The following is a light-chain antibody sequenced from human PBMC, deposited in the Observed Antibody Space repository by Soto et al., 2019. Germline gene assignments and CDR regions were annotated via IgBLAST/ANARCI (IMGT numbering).Light chain of an antibody. CDR3: QQYGSSPGT. J-gene: IGKJ1*01. CDR1: QSVNSSY. Sequence: EIGLTQSPGTLSLSPGERATLSCRASQSVNSSYLAWYQQKPGQAPRLLIYGASSRATGIPDRFSGSGSGTDVTLTISRLEPEDFAVYYCQQYGSSPGTFGQGTKVDIK. CDR2: GAS. V-gene: IGKV3-20*01.